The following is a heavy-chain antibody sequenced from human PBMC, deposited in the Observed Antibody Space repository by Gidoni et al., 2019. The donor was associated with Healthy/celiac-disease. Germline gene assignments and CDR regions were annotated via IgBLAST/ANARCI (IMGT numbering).Heavy chain of an antibody. CDR1: GFTFSSYA. V-gene: IGHV3-30-3*01. Sequence: QVQLVESGGGVVQPGRSLRLSCAASGFTFSSYAMHWVRQAPGKGLEWVAVISYDGSNKYYADSVKGRFTISRDNSKNTLYLQMNSLRAEDTAVYYCARGEQGDILTGYDAFDIWGQGTMVTVSS. CDR2: ISYDGSNK. D-gene: IGHD3-9*01. CDR3: ARGEQGDILTGYDAFDI. J-gene: IGHJ3*02.